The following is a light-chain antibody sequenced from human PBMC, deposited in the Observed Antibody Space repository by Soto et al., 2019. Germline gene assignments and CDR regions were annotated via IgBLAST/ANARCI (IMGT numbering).Light chain of an antibody. Sequence: DIQMTQSPSTLPASVGDRVTITCRASQSIGKHLNWYQQKPGKAPKFLIYSVSSLQSGVPSRFSGSGSGTDFTLTTNSLQPEDFATYYCQQGYRSAINFGHGTRMDIK. CDR1: QSIGKH. J-gene: IGKJ5*01. CDR3: QQGYRSAIN. V-gene: IGKV1-39*01. CDR2: SVS.